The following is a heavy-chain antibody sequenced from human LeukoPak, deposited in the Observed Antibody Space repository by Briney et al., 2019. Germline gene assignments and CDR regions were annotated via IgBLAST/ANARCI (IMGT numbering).Heavy chain of an antibody. J-gene: IGHJ4*02. CDR1: GYTFTSYG. CDR2: ISAYNANT. V-gene: IGHV1-18*04. D-gene: IGHD5-18*01. Sequence: GASVKVSCKASGYTFTSYGISWVRQAPGQGLEWMGWISAYNANTNYAQKLQGRVTMTTDTSTSTAYMELRSLRSDDTAVYYCARGEVGDTAMVTLDYWGQGTLVTVSS. CDR3: ARGEVGDTAMVTLDY.